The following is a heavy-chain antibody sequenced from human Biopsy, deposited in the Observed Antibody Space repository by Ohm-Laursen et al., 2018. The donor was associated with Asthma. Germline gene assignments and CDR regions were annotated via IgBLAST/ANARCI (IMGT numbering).Heavy chain of an antibody. CDR3: ARFVQAVEEVF. J-gene: IGHJ4*02. CDR2: INGDGSQK. V-gene: IGHV3-7*01. Sequence: SLRLSCSASGFYFRDYFMTWMRQAPGKGLEWVATINGDGSQKSYVDSVTGRFTISRDNSKNSLHLEMNSLRAEDTAVYFCARFVQAVEEVFWGQGARVTVSS. D-gene: IGHD2-15*01. CDR1: GFYFRDYF.